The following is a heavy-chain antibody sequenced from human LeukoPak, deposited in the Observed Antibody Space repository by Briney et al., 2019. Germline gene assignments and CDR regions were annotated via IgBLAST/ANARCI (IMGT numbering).Heavy chain of an antibody. CDR3: ARDEKNYYDSSGYGMDY. V-gene: IGHV1-69*13. CDR2: IIPIFGTA. J-gene: IGHJ4*02. Sequence: ASVKVSCKASGYTFTSYAISWVRQAPGQGLEWMGGIIPIFGTANYAQKFQGRVTITADESTSTAYMELSSLRSEDTAVYYCARDEKNYYDSSGYGMDYWGQGTLVTVSS. D-gene: IGHD3-22*01. CDR1: GYTFTSYA.